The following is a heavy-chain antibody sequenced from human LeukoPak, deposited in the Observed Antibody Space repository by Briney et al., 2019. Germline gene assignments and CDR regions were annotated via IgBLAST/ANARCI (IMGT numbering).Heavy chain of an antibody. J-gene: IGHJ6*03. V-gene: IGHV4-61*02. CDR3: ARGGSGWNYYYYYMDV. CDR2: IYTSGST. CDR1: GGSISSGSYF. D-gene: IGHD6-19*01. Sequence: SQTLSLTCTVSGGSISSGSYFWSWIRQPAGKGLEWIGRIYTSGSTNYNPSLKSRVTISVDTSKNQFSLKLSSVTAADTAVYYCARGGSGWNYYYYYMDVWGKGTTVTISS.